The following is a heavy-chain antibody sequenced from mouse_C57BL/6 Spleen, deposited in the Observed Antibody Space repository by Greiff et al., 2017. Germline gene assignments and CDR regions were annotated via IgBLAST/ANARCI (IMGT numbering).Heavy chain of an antibody. CDR1: GYTFTSYW. V-gene: IGHV1-64*01. Sequence: QVQLQQSGAELVKPGASVKLSCKASGYTFTSYWMHWVKQRPGQGLEWIGMIHPNSGSTNYNEKFKSKATLTVDKSSSTAYMQLSSLTSEDSAVYYCARWDYDYDGTWGQGTLVTVSA. CDR3: ARWDYDYDGT. CDR2: IHPNSGST. D-gene: IGHD2-4*01. J-gene: IGHJ3*01.